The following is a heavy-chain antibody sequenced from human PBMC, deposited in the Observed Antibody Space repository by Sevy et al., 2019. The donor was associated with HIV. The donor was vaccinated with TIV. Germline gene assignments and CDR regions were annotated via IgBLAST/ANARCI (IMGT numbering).Heavy chain of an antibody. D-gene: IGHD2-8*01. CDR1: GFTFSSYS. Sequence: GGSLRLSCAASGFTFSSYSMNWVRQAPGKGLEWVSSISRSSSDIYYADSVMRRFTISRDNAKNSLYLQMNSLRAEDTAVYYCARDTIVLWTPTPHYYYYGMDVWGQGTTVTVSS. V-gene: IGHV3-21*01. J-gene: IGHJ6*02. CDR2: ISRSSSDI. CDR3: ARDTIVLWTPTPHYYYYGMDV.